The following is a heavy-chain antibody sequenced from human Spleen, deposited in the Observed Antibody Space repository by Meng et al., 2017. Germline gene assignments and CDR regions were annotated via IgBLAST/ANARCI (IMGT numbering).Heavy chain of an antibody. CDR1: GGSISNSDYY. V-gene: IGHV4-30-4*01. CDR3: ARGSPRTVTLDS. D-gene: IGHD4-17*01. CDR2: IYYSGST. J-gene: IGHJ4*02. Sequence: QVQLQESGPGLVKPSQTLSLTCTVSGGSISNSDYYWSWIRQPPGKGLEWIGYIYYSGSTYYNPSLKSRVTISVDTSKNQFSLKLTSVTAADTAVYFCARGSPRTVTLDSWGQGTLVTVSS.